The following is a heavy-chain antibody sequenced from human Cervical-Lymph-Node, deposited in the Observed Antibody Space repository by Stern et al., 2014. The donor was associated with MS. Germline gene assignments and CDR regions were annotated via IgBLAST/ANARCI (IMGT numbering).Heavy chain of an antibody. J-gene: IGHJ4*02. V-gene: IGHV1-46*01. CDR2: INPGLGST. Sequence: VQLVESGAEVKKPGASVKVSCKTSGYTITSNYLHWVRQAPGQGFAWMGMINPGLGSTTYAQNFQGRVSMTSDTSTSTVYMELSSLRSEDTAIYYCARQYCDSTTCSFYFDYWGQGTLVTVSA. CDR1: GYTITSNY. CDR3: ARQYCDSTTCSFYFDY. D-gene: IGHD2/OR15-2a*01.